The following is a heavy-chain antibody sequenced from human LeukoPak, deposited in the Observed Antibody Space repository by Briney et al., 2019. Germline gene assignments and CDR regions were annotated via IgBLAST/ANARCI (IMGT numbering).Heavy chain of an antibody. D-gene: IGHD1-1*01. Sequence: ASVKVSCKASGGTFSSYAISWVRQAPGQGLEWMGRIIPILGIANYAQKFQGRVTITADESTSTAYMELSSLRSEDTAVYYCARGAVGGNWNDWGESFDPWGQGTLVTVSS. CDR2: IIPILGIA. J-gene: IGHJ5*02. V-gene: IGHV1-69*04. CDR1: GGTFSSYA. CDR3: ARGAVGGNWNDWGESFDP.